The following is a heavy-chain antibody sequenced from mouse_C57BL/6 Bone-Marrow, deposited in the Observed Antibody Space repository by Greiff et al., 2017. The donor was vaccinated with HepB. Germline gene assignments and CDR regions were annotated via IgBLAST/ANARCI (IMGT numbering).Heavy chain of an antibody. J-gene: IGHJ3*01. CDR2: IYPRSGNT. D-gene: IGHD2-3*01. CDR1: GYTFTSYG. V-gene: IGHV1-81*01. Sequence: VQLKQSGAELARPGASVKLSCKASGYTFTSYGISWVKQRTGQGLEWIGEIYPRSGNTYYNEKFEGKATLTADKSSSTAYMELRSLTSEDSAVYVCARYDPFAYWGQGTLVTVSA. CDR3: ARYDPFAY.